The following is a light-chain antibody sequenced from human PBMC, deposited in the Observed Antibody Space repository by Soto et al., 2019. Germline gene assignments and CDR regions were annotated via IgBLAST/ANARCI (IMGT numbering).Light chain of an antibody. V-gene: IGKV1-27*01. J-gene: IGKJ5*01. CDR1: QGISNS. CDR3: QSYNTDRPT. CDR2: ASS. Sequence: DIQMTQSPSSLSASVGDRVTITCRANQGISNSLAWYQQKPGKVTKLLIYASSSLQSGVPSRFRGSGSGTEFTLTISSLQHEDFATHYCQSYNTDRPTLGQGTRLEI.